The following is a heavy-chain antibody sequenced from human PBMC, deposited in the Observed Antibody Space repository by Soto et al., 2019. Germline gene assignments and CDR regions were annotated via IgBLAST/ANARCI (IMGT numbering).Heavy chain of an antibody. V-gene: IGHV1-2*02. CDR2: INPNSGGT. CDR3: AAEPGLDSRGGGY. J-gene: IGHJ4*02. D-gene: IGHD6-13*01. CDR1: GYTFTGSY. Sequence: ASVKVSCKASGYTFTGSYIHWVRQAPGQGLEWMGWINPNSGGTNYAQKFQGRVTMTRDSSISTAYMELSRLRSDDTAVYYCAAEPGLDSRGGGYWGQGTLVTLSS.